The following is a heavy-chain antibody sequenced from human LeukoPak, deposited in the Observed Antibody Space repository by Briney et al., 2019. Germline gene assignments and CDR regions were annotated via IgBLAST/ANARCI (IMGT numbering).Heavy chain of an antibody. CDR3: ARETPQEYYYMDV. Sequence: GGSLRLSCEASGFTFDDYAMHWVRQAPGKGLVWVSRINSDGSSTSYADSVKGRFTISRDNAKNTLYLQMNSPRAEDTAVYYCARETPQEYYYMDVWGKGTTVTVSS. CDR1: GFTFDDYA. V-gene: IGHV3-74*01. CDR2: INSDGSST. J-gene: IGHJ6*03. D-gene: IGHD4-23*01.